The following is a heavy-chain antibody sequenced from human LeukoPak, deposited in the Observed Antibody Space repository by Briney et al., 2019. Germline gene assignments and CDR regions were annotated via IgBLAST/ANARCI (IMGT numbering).Heavy chain of an antibody. Sequence: GGSLRLSCAASGFSFSSYAMTWVRQAPGKGLEWVGRIKSKTDGGTTDYAAPVKGRFTISRDDSKNTLYLQMNSLKTEDTAVYYCTTAPWIRGVGDYWGQGTLVTVSS. D-gene: IGHD3-10*01. V-gene: IGHV3-15*01. J-gene: IGHJ4*02. CDR1: GFSFSSYA. CDR2: IKSKTDGGTT. CDR3: TTAPWIRGVGDY.